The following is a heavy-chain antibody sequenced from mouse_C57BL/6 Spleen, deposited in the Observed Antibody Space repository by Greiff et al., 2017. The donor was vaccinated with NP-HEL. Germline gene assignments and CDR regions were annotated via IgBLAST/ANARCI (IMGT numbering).Heavy chain of an antibody. CDR2: IGPGSSST. D-gene: IGHD1-1*01. V-gene: IGHV1-77*01. J-gene: IGHJ2*01. Sequence: VQVVESGAELVKPGASVKISCKASGYTFTDYYINWVKQRPGQGLEWIGKIGPGSSSTYYNEKFKGKATLTADKSSSTAYMQLSSLTSEDSAVYFCARSYYYGSSYGDYWGQGTTLTVSS. CDR3: ARSYYYGSSYGDY. CDR1: GYTFTDYY.